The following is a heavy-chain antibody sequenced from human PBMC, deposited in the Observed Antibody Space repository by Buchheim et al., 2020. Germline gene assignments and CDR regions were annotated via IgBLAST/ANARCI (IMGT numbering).Heavy chain of an antibody. Sequence: QVQLVQSGAEVKKPGSSVKVSCKASGGTFSSYAISWVRQAPGQGLEWMGRIIPILGIANYAQKFQGRVTITADKSTSTAYMELSSLGSEDTAVYYWARVGGPYCSGGSCRFDYWGQGTL. D-gene: IGHD2-15*01. CDR2: IIPILGIA. J-gene: IGHJ4*02. CDR3: ARVGGPYCSGGSCRFDY. CDR1: GGTFSSYA. V-gene: IGHV1-69*04.